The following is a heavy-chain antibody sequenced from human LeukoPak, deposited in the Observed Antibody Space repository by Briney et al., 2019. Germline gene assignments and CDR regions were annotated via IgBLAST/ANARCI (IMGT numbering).Heavy chain of an antibody. CDR2: INHSGST. Sequence: SETLSLTCAVYGGSFSGYYWSWIRQPPGKGLEWIGEINHSGSTNYNPSLKSRVTISVDTSKNQFSLKLSSVTAADTAVYYCARQAHAVDYWGQGTLVTVSS. V-gene: IGHV4-34*01. CDR3: ARQAHAVDY. CDR1: GGSFSGYY. J-gene: IGHJ4*02. D-gene: IGHD4-17*01.